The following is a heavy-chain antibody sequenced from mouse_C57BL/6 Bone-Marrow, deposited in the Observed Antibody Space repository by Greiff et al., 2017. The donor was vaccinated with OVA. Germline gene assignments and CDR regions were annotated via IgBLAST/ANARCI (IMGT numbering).Heavy chain of an antibody. CDR2: ISDGGSYT. Sequence: EVQVVESGGGLVKPGGSLKLSCAASGFTFSSYAMSWVRQTPETGLEWVATISDGGSYTYYPDNVKGRFTLSRDNAKNKLYLQMSHLTSEDTAMYYCARDRGAGFAYWGQGTLVTVTA. CDR1: GFTFSSYA. D-gene: IGHD3-1*01. J-gene: IGHJ3*01. V-gene: IGHV5-4*01. CDR3: ARDRGAGFAY.